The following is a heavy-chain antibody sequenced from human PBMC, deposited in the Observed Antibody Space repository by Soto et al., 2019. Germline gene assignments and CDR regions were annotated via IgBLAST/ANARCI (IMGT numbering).Heavy chain of an antibody. D-gene: IGHD3-9*01. CDR3: AQRPQYYDILTGLVTDY. CDR1: GFSLSTSGVG. CDR2: IYWDDDK. J-gene: IGHJ4*02. Sequence: QITLKESGPTLVKPTQTLTLTCTFSGFSLSTSGVGVGWIRQPPGKALEWLALIYWDDDKRCSPSLKSRLTITQDTSKNQVVLTMTNMDPVDTATYYCAQRPQYYDILTGLVTDYWGQGTLVTVSS. V-gene: IGHV2-5*02.